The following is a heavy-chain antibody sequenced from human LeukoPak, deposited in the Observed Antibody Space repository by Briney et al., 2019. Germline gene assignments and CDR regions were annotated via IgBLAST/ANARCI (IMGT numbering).Heavy chain of an antibody. CDR1: GYTFTGYY. J-gene: IGHJ3*02. CDR2: INPNSGGT. Sequence: GASVKVSCKASGYTFTGYYMHWVRQAPGQGLEWIGRINPNSGGTNYAQKFQGRVTMTRDTSISTAYMELSRLRSDDTAVYYCARVKSAYGSGSYSIYDAFDIWGQGTMVTVSS. V-gene: IGHV1-2*06. D-gene: IGHD3-10*01. CDR3: ARVKSAYGSGSYSIYDAFDI.